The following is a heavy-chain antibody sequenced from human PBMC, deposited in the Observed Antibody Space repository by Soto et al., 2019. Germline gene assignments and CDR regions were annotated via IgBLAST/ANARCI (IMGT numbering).Heavy chain of an antibody. Sequence: PGESLKISCKGSGYSFTSYWIGWVRQMPGKGLEWMGIIYPGDSDTRYSPSFQGQVTISADKSISTAYLQWSSLKASDTAMYYCARHAGGSSGHVSPYYYYYMDVWGKGTTVIVSS. CDR3: ARHAGGSSGHVSPYYYYYMDV. D-gene: IGHD6-19*01. CDR2: IYPGDSDT. J-gene: IGHJ6*03. CDR1: GYSFTSYW. V-gene: IGHV5-51*01.